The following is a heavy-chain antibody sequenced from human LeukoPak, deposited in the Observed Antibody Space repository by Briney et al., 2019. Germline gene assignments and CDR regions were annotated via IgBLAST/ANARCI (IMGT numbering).Heavy chain of an antibody. J-gene: IGHJ4*02. D-gene: IGHD5-12*01. Sequence: SETLSLTCTVSGGSISSYYWSWIRQPPGKGLEWIGYIYYSGSTNYNPSLKSRVTISVDTSKNQFSLKLSPVTAADTAVYYCARGSIGYSGYDPFDYWGQGTLVTVSS. CDR2: IYYSGST. CDR1: GGSISSYY. CDR3: ARGSIGYSGYDPFDY. V-gene: IGHV4-59*01.